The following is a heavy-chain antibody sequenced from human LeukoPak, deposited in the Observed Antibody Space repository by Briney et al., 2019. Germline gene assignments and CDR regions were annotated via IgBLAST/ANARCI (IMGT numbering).Heavy chain of an antibody. D-gene: IGHD3-10*01. J-gene: IGHJ4*02. V-gene: IGHV5-51*01. Sequence: GESLKISCTGFGYSFTTYWIGWVREMPGEGVEWMGVIYPGDSDTAYSPFFQGQVTISADKSIRTVSLHWSSLKASDTAMYYCARQSRDGSKTRGYYFDHWGQGTLVTVSS. CDR3: ARQSRDGSKTRGYYFDH. CDR1: GYSFTTYW. CDR2: IYPGDSDT.